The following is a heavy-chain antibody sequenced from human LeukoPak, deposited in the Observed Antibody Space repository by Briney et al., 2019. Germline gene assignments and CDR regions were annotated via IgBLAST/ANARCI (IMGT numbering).Heavy chain of an antibody. CDR3: ARHGVVTWFDP. D-gene: IGHD3-16*01. CDR1: GGSFSDYS. Sequence: PSETLSLTCAVYGGSFSDYSWSWLRQTPEKGLEWIGEINHSGSTNYNPSLKSRVIMSVDTSKNQFSVKLRSVTAADTAVYYCARHGVVTWFDPWGQGTLVTVSP. J-gene: IGHJ5*02. CDR2: INHSGST. V-gene: IGHV4-34*01.